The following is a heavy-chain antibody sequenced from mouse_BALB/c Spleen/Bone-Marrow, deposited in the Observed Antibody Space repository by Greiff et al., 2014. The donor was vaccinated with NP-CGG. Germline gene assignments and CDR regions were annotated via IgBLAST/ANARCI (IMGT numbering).Heavy chain of an antibody. CDR3: AREGSRLRGYFDV. CDR1: GYTFTSYW. J-gene: IGHJ1*01. V-gene: IGHV1S132*01. CDR2: IFPGTGTT. D-gene: IGHD1-1*01. Sequence: VQLQQSGAELVKPGASVKLSCKTSGYTFTSYWIQWVKQRPGQGLGWIGEIFPGTGTTYYNEKFKGKATLTIDTSSSTAYMQLSSXXXXDSXVYFCAREGSRLRGYFDVWGAGTTVTVSS.